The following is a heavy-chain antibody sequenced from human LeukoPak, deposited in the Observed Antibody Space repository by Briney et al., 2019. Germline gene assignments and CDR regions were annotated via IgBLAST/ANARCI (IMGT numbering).Heavy chain of an antibody. V-gene: IGHV3-74*01. J-gene: IGHJ4*02. Sequence: GGSLRLSCAASGFTFSSYWMHWVRQAPGKGLVWVSRINSDGSSTSYADSVKGRFTISRDNAKNTLYLQMNSLRAEDTAVYYCARVRAGYYYGSGYFDYWGQETLVTVSS. D-gene: IGHD3-10*01. CDR1: GFTFSSYW. CDR2: INSDGSST. CDR3: ARVRAGYYYGSGYFDY.